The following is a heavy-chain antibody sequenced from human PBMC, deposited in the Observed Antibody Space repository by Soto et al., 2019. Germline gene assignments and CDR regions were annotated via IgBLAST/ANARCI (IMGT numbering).Heavy chain of an antibody. Sequence: SSETLSLTCTVTGDSVSSYYWSWIRQSPGKGLQWIGYIFYRGGTAYNPSLKSRVTMSLDMSKKQFSLKLTSVTAADTAAYYCALVQLVQKVIDYWGQGTLVTVSS. V-gene: IGHV4-59*02. J-gene: IGHJ4*02. CDR1: GDSVSSYY. CDR3: ALVQLVQKVIDY. D-gene: IGHD1-1*01. CDR2: IFYRGGT.